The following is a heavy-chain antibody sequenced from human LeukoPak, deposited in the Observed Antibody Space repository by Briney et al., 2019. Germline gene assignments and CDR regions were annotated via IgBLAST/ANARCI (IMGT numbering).Heavy chain of an antibody. J-gene: IGHJ4*02. D-gene: IGHD6-13*01. V-gene: IGHV3-74*01. CDR2: INSDGSST. CDR3: ARDEEQQLLDY. CDR1: GFTFSSYG. Sequence: PGRSLRLSCAASGFTFSSYGMHWVRQAPGKGLEWVSRINSDGSSTSYADSVKGRFTISRDNAKNTLYLQMNSLRAEDTAVYYCARDEEQQLLDYWGQGTLVTVSS.